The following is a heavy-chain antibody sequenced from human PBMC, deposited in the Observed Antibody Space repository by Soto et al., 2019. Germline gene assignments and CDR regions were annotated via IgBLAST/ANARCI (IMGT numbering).Heavy chain of an antibody. D-gene: IGHD2-15*01. Sequence: GGSLRLSCAASGFTFSSYGVHWVRQAPGKGLEWVAVISYDGSNKYYADSVKGRFTISRDNSKNTLYLQMNSLRAEDTAVYYCAKDGPLGYCCGGSCSHYYYYGMDVWGQGTTATVSS. CDR3: AKDGPLGYCCGGSCSHYYYYGMDV. J-gene: IGHJ6*02. CDR2: ISYDGSNK. CDR1: GFTFSSYG. V-gene: IGHV3-30*18.